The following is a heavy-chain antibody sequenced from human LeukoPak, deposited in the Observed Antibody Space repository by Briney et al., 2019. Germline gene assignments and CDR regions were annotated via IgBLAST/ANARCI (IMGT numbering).Heavy chain of an antibody. V-gene: IGHV3-48*03. CDR1: GFSFSDYE. Sequence: PGGSLRLSCAASGFSFSDYEMNWVRQAPGKGLEWLSHIDISGNTIHYADSVEGRFTISRDNAKNSVYLQMNSLRAEDTAVYYCARDFYPLHIDCISYWGQGTLVTVSS. CDR2: IDISGNTI. D-gene: IGHD2-15*01. J-gene: IGHJ4*02. CDR3: ARDFYPLHIDCISY.